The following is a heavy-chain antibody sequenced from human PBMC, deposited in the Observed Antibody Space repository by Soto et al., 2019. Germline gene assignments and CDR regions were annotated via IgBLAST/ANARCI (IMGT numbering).Heavy chain of an antibody. CDR2: IRHSGST. D-gene: IGHD4-17*01. V-gene: IGHV4-34*01. Sequence: QVQQQQWGAGLLKPSETLSLNCAVYGGSFYWTWIRQPPGKGLEWIGEIRHSGSTNYNPSLNSRVSSSIDSSKSQVSLTVYSVTAADTAVYYCARGGGDYDYAVDVWGQGTTVTVSS. J-gene: IGHJ6*02. CDR3: ARGGGDYDYAVDV. CDR1: GGSFY.